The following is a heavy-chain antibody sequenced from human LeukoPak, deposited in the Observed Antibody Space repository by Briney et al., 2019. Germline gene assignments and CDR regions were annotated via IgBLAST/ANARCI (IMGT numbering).Heavy chain of an antibody. D-gene: IGHD3-10*01. V-gene: IGHV3-48*04. Sequence: GGSLRLSCVGSGFTINRYWMTWVRQAPGKGLEWVSYISSSGSTIYYADSVKGRFTISRDNAKNSLYLQMNSLRAEDTAVYYCARDSMVRGVHNWFDPWGQGTLVTVSS. CDR1: GFTINRYW. J-gene: IGHJ5*02. CDR3: ARDSMVRGVHNWFDP. CDR2: ISSSGSTI.